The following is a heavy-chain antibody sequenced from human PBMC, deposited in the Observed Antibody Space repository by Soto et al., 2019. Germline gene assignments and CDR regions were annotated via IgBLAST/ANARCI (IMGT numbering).Heavy chain of an antibody. CDR3: AHRQRTVYFDH. D-gene: IGHD4-17*01. V-gene: IGHV2-5*02. CDR2: IYWDDDK. CDR1: GFSLSTSGVS. Sequence: QITLKESGPTLVKPTQTLTLTCTYSGFSLSTSGVSVGWIRQPPEKALEWLALIYWDDDKRYSPSLKSRLTLTEDTSKNQVVLTMTNMDPVDTATYYCAHRQRTVYFDHWGQGTLVTVSS. J-gene: IGHJ4*02.